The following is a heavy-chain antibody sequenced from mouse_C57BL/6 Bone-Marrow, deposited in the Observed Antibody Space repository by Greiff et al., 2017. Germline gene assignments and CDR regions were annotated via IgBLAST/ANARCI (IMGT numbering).Heavy chain of an antibody. CDR3: TTCYPFAY. J-gene: IGHJ3*01. CDR1: GFNIKDDY. Sequence: EVQLQQSGAELVRPGASVKLSCTASGFNIKDDYMHWVKQRPEQGLEWIGWIDPENGDTEYASKIQGKATITADTSSNTAYLQLSSLTSEDPAVYYCTTCYPFAYWGQGTLVTVSA. CDR2: IDPENGDT. V-gene: IGHV14-4*01.